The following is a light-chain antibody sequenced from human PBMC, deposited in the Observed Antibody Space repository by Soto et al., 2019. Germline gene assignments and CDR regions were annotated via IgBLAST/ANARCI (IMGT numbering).Light chain of an antibody. V-gene: IGKV3-11*01. J-gene: IGKJ2*01. CDR2: DAS. CDR3: QQRFNWTRVT. Sequence: EIVLTQSPATLSLSPGERATLSCRASQSVSSYLAWYQQKPGQAPRLLIYDASNRATGIPARFSGGGSGTDFTLTIISLEPEYFAVYYCQQRFNWTRVTFGQGTKLEIK. CDR1: QSVSSY.